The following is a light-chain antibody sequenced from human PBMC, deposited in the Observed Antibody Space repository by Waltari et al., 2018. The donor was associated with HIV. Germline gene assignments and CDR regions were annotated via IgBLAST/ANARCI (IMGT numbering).Light chain of an antibody. CDR1: QGISNS. Sequence: AIRMTQSPSSFSASTGDRVTITCRASQGISNSLAWYQQKPGKAPKILISAASTLESGVPSRFSGSGSGTDFTLTISCLKSEDFATYYCQQYHTYPYTFGQGTKLEIK. V-gene: IGKV1-8*01. CDR2: AAS. CDR3: QQYHTYPYT. J-gene: IGKJ2*01.